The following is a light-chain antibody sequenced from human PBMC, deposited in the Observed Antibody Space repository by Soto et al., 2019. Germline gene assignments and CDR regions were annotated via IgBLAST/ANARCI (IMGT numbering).Light chain of an antibody. CDR1: TSNIRDNF. CDR3: SSYAGSNNLYV. V-gene: IGLV1-47*01. Sequence: QSVLRQPPSASGAPGQRVTISCSGSTSNIRDNFVYWYQLVPGTAPKPLIYRNSKRPSGVPDRFSGSKSGNTASLTVSGLQAEDEADYYCSSYAGSNNLYVFGTGTKVTVL. J-gene: IGLJ1*01. CDR2: RNS.